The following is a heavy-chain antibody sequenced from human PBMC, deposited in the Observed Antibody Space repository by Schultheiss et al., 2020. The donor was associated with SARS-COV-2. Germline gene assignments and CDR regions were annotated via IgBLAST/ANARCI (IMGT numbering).Heavy chain of an antibody. J-gene: IGHJ6*03. Sequence: ASVKVSCKASGYTFTDYYMHWVRQAPGQGLEWMGIINPSGGSTSYAQKFQGRVTMTRDTSTSTVYMELSSLRSEDTAVYYCARDFATYYDFWSGSGYYMDVWGKGTTVTVSS. CDR2: INPSGGST. D-gene: IGHD3-3*01. CDR1: GYTFTDYY. CDR3: ARDFATYYDFWSGSGYYMDV. V-gene: IGHV1-46*01.